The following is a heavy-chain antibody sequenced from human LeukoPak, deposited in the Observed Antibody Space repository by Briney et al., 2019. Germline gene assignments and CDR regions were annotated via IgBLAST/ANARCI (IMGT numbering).Heavy chain of an antibody. Sequence: GGSLRLSCAASGFTVSSNYMSWVRQAPGKGLEWVSVIYSGGSTYYADSVKGRFTISRDNSKNTLYLQMNSQRAEDTAVYYCAREGYDSSGYPFDYWGQGTLVTVSS. CDR1: GFTVSSNY. D-gene: IGHD3-22*01. V-gene: IGHV3-66*01. CDR2: IYSGGST. J-gene: IGHJ4*02. CDR3: AREGYDSSGYPFDY.